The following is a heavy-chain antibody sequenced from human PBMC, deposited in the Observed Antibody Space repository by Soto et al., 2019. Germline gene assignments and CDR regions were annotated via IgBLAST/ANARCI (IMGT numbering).Heavy chain of an antibody. D-gene: IGHD6-25*01. CDR2: ISYDGSNK. CDR1: GFTFSSYA. CDR3: ARDLGIAAGVYGMDV. V-gene: IGHV3-30-3*01. J-gene: IGHJ6*02. Sequence: QVQLVESGGGVVQPGRSLRLSCAASGFTFSSYAMHWVRQAPGKGLEWVAVISYDGSNKYYADSVKGRFTISRDNSKNTLYLQMNSLRAEDAAVYYCARDLGIAAGVYGMDVWGQGTTVTVSS.